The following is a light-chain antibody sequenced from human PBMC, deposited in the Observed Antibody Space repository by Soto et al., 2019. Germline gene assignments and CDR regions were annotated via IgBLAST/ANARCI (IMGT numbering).Light chain of an antibody. V-gene: IGLV1-40*01. J-gene: IGLJ2*01. Sequence: QSVLTQPPSVSGAPGQRVTISCAGGSSSIGAGYDVHWYQQVPGTAPKLLIYGNFNRPSGVPDRFSGSKSGTSASLAITGLQAGDEADYYCQSYDSSLSGVVFGGGTKATVL. CDR3: QSYDSSLSGVV. CDR2: GNF. CDR1: SSSIGAGYD.